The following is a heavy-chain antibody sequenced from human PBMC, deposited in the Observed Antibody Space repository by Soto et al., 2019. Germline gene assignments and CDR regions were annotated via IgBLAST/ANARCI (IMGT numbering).Heavy chain of an antibody. D-gene: IGHD3-22*01. CDR1: GFTFSSYA. J-gene: IGHJ4*02. Sequence: GGSLRLSCAASGFTFSSYAMHWVRQAPGKGLEWVAVISYDGSNKYYADSVKGRFTISRDNSKNTLYLQMNSLRAEDTAVYYCARGRNLKKGYDSSRMNGGDYWGQGTLVTVSS. CDR3: ARGRNLKKGYDSSRMNGGDY. V-gene: IGHV3-30-3*01. CDR2: ISYDGSNK.